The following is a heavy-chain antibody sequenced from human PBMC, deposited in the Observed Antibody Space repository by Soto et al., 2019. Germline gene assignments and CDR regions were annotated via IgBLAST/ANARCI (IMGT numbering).Heavy chain of an antibody. CDR2: ISYDGSNK. CDR3: ARDMARGSDVFDV. J-gene: IGHJ3*01. V-gene: IGHV3-30-3*01. Sequence: QVQLVESGGGVVQPGRSLRLSCAASGFTFISHTMHWVRQAPGKGLEWVAVISYDGSNKYYADSVKGRFTISRDNSKKMLYLQMNSLRAEDTAVYICARDMARGSDVFDVWGQGTMVTVSS. D-gene: IGHD1-26*01. CDR1: GFTFISHT.